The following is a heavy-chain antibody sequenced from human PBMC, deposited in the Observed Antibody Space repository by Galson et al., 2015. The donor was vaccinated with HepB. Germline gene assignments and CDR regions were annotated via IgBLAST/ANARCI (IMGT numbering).Heavy chain of an antibody. CDR1: GFTFSSYG. Sequence: SLRLSCAASGFTFSSYGMHWVRQAPGKGLEWVAFIRYDGSNKYYADSVKGRFTISRDNSKNTLYLQMNSLRAEDTAVYYCAKVHVPTQRYFDYWGQGTLVTVSS. CDR2: IRYDGSNK. V-gene: IGHV3-30*02. CDR3: AKVHVPTQRYFDY. J-gene: IGHJ4*02.